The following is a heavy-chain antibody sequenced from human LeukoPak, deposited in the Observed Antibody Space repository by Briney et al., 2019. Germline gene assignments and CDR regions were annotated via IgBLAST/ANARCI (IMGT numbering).Heavy chain of an antibody. J-gene: IGHJ4*02. CDR2: IYYSGST. V-gene: IGHV4-39*01. D-gene: IGHD3-3*01. Sequence: PSETLSLTCTVSGGSISSSNYYWGWIRQPPGKGLEWIGSIYYSGSTYYNPSLKSRVTISVDTSKNQFSLKLTSVTAADTAVYYCARQTGVGLFILPGGQGTLVTVSS. CDR3: ARQTGVGLFILP. CDR1: GGSISSSNYY.